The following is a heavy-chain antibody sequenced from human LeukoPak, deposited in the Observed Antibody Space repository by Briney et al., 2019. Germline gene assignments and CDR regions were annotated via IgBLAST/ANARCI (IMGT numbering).Heavy chain of an antibody. V-gene: IGHV1-24*01. J-gene: IGHJ5*02. CDR2: FDPEDGET. CDR3: ATGGNWFDP. Sequence: ASVKVSYKVSGYTLTELSMHWVRQAPGKGLEWMGGFDPEDGETIYAQKFQGRVTMTEDTSTDTAYMKLSSLRSEDTAVYYWATGGNWFDPWGHGTLGTVSS. D-gene: IGHD1-26*01. CDR1: GYTLTELS.